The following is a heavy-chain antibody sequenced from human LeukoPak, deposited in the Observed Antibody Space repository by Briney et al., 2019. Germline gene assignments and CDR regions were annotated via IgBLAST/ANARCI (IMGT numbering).Heavy chain of an antibody. V-gene: IGHV1-8*01. J-gene: IGHJ4*02. D-gene: IGHD5-24*01. Sequence: ASVKVSCKASGYTFTSYDINWVRQATGQGLEWMGWMNPNSGNTGYAQKFQGRVTMTRNTSISTAYMELSSLRSEDTAVYYCARDGYLQTGFDYWGQGTLVTVSS. CDR2: MNPNSGNT. CDR1: GYTFTSYD. CDR3: ARDGYLQTGFDY.